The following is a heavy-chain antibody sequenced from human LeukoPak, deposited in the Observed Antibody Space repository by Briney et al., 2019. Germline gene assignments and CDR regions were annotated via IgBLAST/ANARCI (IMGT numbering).Heavy chain of an antibody. Sequence: ASVKVSCKASGYTFTGYYMHWVRQAPGQGLEWMGWINPNSGGTNYAQKFQGRVTMTRDTSISTAYMELSRLRSDDTAVYYCARGIAAAGTDWFDPWGQGTLSPSPQ. CDR2: INPNSGGT. CDR1: GYTFTGYY. J-gene: IGHJ5*02. V-gene: IGHV1-2*02. D-gene: IGHD6-13*01. CDR3: ARGIAAAGTDWFDP.